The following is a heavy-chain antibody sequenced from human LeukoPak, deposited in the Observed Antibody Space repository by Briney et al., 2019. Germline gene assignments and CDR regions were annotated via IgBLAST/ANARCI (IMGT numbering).Heavy chain of an antibody. CDR3: AREGGLYYYDSSGPHGAFDI. CDR2: INAGNGNT. D-gene: IGHD3-22*01. CDR1: GYTFTSYG. V-gene: IGHV1-3*01. J-gene: IGHJ3*02. Sequence: ASVKVSCKASGYTFTSYGISWVRQAPGQGLEWMGWINAGNGNTKYSQKFQGRVTITRDTSASTAYMELSSLRSKDTAVYYCAREGGLYYYDSSGPHGAFDIWGQGTMVTVSS.